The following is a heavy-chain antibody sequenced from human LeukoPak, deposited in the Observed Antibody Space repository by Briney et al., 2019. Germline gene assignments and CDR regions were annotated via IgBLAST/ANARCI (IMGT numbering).Heavy chain of an antibody. V-gene: IGHV4-61*02. J-gene: IGHJ3*02. CDR1: GGSISSGSYY. CDR2: IYTSGST. CDR3: ARAGGSYRSYAFDI. Sequence: PSETLSLTCTVSGGSISSGSYYWSWIRQPAGKGLEWIGRIYTSGSTNYNPSLKSRVTISVDTSKNQFSLKLSSVTAADTAVYYCARAGGSYRSYAFDIWGHGTMVTVSS. D-gene: IGHD1-26*01.